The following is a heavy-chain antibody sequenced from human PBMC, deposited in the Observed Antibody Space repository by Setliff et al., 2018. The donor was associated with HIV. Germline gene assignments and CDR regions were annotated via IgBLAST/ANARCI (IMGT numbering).Heavy chain of an antibody. V-gene: IGHV4-39*01. Sequence: SETLSLTCSVSGGPMRGSSYYWGWIRQPPGKGPEWIGSIYYTGSTYSNPSLKSRLTISEDASKSQFSLTLRSVTAADTAVYYCARRLAIGHWYFDIWGRGTLVTVSS. CDR1: GGPMRGSSYY. J-gene: IGHJ2*01. CDR2: IYYTGST. CDR3: ARRLAIGHWYFDI.